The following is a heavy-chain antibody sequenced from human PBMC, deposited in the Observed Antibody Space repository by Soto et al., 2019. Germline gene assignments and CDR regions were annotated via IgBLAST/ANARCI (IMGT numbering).Heavy chain of an antibody. Sequence: QVTLKESGPVLVKPTETLTLTCTVSGFSLSNARMGVSWIRQPPGQALEWLAHIFTNDEKSYSTSQKSRLNISKDTSKNQVVLTMTNMDPVDTDTYYCARISLNIVATMDYWGQGTLVTVSS. V-gene: IGHV2-26*01. J-gene: IGHJ4*02. CDR3: ARISLNIVATMDY. D-gene: IGHD5-12*01. CDR1: GFSLSNARMG. CDR2: IFTNDEK.